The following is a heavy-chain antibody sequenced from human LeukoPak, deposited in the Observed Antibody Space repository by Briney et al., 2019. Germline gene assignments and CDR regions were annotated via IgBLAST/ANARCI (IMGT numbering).Heavy chain of an antibody. CDR3: ARQDTAMATDYFHH. V-gene: IGHV4-38-2*01. J-gene: IGHJ1*01. CDR2: IYHSGST. D-gene: IGHD5-18*01. CDR1: GYSISSAHY. Sequence: SETLSLTCAVSGYSISSAHYWGWIRQPPGKGLEWIGNIYHSGSTYYNPSLKSRVTISVDTSKNQFSLKLSSVTAADTAVYYCARQDTAMATDYFHHWGQGTLVTVSS.